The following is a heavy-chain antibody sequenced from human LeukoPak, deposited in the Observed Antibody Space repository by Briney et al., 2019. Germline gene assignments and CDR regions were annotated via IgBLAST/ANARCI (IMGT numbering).Heavy chain of an antibody. CDR2: INPSGDST. CDR1: GDTCTTYY. D-gene: IGHD2-2*01. Sequence: GASVKVSCKASGDTCTTYYIHSVRQAPVQGLEWMGIINPSGDSTSYAQKFQGRVTMTRDTSTSTVYMELSSLRSEDTAVYYCAIAALRYCSSSSCYKGFLDYWGQGTLVTVSS. J-gene: IGHJ4*02. CDR3: AIAALRYCSSSSCYKGFLDY. V-gene: IGHV1-46*01.